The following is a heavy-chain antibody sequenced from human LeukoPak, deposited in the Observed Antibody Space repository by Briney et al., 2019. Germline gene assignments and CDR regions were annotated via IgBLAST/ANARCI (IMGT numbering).Heavy chain of an antibody. Sequence: GGSLRLSCAASGFIFSDYYMTWIRQVPGKGLDWISYISSDSSYTRYADSVKGRFTVSRDNAKNSLYLQMNSLRAEDTAVYYCARLHSTAAAGTYDYWGQGTLVTVSS. CDR2: ISSDSSYT. V-gene: IGHV3-11*06. D-gene: IGHD6-13*01. J-gene: IGHJ4*02. CDR1: GFIFSDYY. CDR3: ARLHSTAAAGTYDY.